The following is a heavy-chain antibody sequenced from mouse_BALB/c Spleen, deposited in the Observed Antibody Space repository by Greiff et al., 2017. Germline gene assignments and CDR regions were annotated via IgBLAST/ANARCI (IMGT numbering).Heavy chain of an antibody. CDR1: GYSITSDYA. V-gene: IGHV3-2*02. CDR3: ASLYGSSPYWYFDV. J-gene: IGHJ1*01. D-gene: IGHD1-1*01. CDR2: ISYSGST. Sequence: VQLQQSGPGLVKPSQSLSLTCTVTGYSITSDYAWNWIRQFPGNKLEWMGYISYSGSTSYNPSLKSRISITRDTSKNQFFLQLNSVTTEDTATYYCASLYGSSPYWYFDVWGAGTTVTVSS.